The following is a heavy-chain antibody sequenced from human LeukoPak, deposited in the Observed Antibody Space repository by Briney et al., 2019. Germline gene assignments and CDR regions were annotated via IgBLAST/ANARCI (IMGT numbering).Heavy chain of an antibody. CDR3: TRDTMAAAGYYSYYYMDV. V-gene: IGHV3-49*04. D-gene: IGHD6-13*01. J-gene: IGHJ6*03. CDR2: IRSKAYGGTT. CDR1: GFTSGDYA. Sequence: GGSLRLSCTASGFTSGDYAMSWVRQAPGKGLEGVGFIRSKAYGGTTEYAASVKGRFTISRDDSKSIPYLQMKSLKTEDTAVYYCTRDTMAAAGYYSYYYMDVWGKGTTVT.